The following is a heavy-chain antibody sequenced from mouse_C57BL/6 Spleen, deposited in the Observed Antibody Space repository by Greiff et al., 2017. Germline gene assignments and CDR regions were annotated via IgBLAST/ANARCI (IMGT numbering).Heavy chain of an antibody. D-gene: IGHD2-4*01. Sequence: VQLQQSGAELVRPGASVKLSCTASGFNIKDYYMHWVKQRPEQGLEWIGRIDPEDGDTEYAPKFKGKATLTVDTSSSTAYMQLSSLTSEDSAVYCCARRGLRQGWYFDVWGTGTTVTVSS. V-gene: IGHV14-1*01. CDR1: GFNIKDYY. CDR3: ARRGLRQGWYFDV. J-gene: IGHJ1*03. CDR2: IDPEDGDT.